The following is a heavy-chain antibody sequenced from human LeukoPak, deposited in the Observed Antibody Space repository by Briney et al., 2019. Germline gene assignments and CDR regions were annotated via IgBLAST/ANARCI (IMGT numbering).Heavy chain of an antibody. D-gene: IGHD6-6*01. CDR1: GITVSRNH. V-gene: IGHV3-66*02. CDR3: AREATAPRPFSTDYYYCMDV. CDR2: IYSGGST. J-gene: IGHJ6*03. Sequence: SGGSLRLSCAASGITVSRNHMSWVRQAPGKGLEWVSGIYSGGSTFDADSVKGRFTSSRDTSKNTFYLQMNSLRVEDTAVYYCAREATAPRPFSTDYYYCMDVWGKGTTVTVSS.